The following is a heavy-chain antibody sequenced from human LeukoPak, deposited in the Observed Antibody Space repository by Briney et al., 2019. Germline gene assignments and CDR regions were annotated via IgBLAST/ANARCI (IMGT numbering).Heavy chain of an antibody. CDR1: GFTLSSYH. D-gene: IGHD6-19*01. CDR2: IPHDGGGK. V-gene: IGHV3-30*04. CDR3: ARERYTSGRAAAFDF. J-gene: IGHJ4*02. Sequence: GGSLRLSCAASGFTLSSYHMHWVRQAPGRGLEWVALIPHDGGGKQYAASVQDRFTISRDNSENTLYLQMNSLRHDDAAVYFCARERYTSGRAAAFDFWGRGTLVTVSS.